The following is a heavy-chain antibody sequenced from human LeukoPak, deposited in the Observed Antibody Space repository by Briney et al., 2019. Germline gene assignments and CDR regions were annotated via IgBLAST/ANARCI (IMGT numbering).Heavy chain of an antibody. J-gene: IGHJ5*02. V-gene: IGHV4-4*07. CDR2: IYTSGST. CDR1: GGSISSYY. D-gene: IGHD2-15*01. Sequence: PSETLSLTCTVSGGSISSYYWGWIRQPAGKGLEWIGRIYTSGSTNYNPSLKSRVTTSVDTSKNQFSLKLSSVTAADTAVYYCARDFCSGGSCYWFDPWGQGTLVTVSS. CDR3: ARDFCSGGSCYWFDP.